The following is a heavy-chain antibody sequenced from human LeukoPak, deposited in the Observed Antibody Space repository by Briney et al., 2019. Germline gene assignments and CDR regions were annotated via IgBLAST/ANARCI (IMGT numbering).Heavy chain of an antibody. CDR2: INHSGST. CDR1: GGSFSGYY. CDR3: ARGFMGSYYYYGMDV. Sequence: SETLSLTCAVYGGSFSGYYWSWIRQPPGKGLEWIGEINHSGSTNYNPSLKSRVTISVDTSKNQFSLKLSPVTAADTAVYYCARGFMGSYYYYGMDVWGQGTTVTVSS. V-gene: IGHV4-34*01. D-gene: IGHD1-26*01. J-gene: IGHJ6*02.